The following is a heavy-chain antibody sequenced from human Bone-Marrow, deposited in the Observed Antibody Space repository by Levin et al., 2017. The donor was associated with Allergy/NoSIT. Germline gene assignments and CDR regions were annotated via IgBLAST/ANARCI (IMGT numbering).Heavy chain of an antibody. CDR2: IDSSGST. Sequence: SETLSLTCTVSGGTFSSDNYYWNRKRQPAGKGLEWIVRIDSSGSTHYNSSFRSRVTISIDTSKSQFSLRLSPVTAADTVVYYCATGKITCIQGWSKLEGPDYWGQGTLVTVSS. CDR3: ATGKITCIQGWSKLEGPDY. J-gene: IGHJ4*02. CDR1: GGTFSSDNYY. V-gene: IGHV4-61*02. D-gene: IGHD3-16*01.